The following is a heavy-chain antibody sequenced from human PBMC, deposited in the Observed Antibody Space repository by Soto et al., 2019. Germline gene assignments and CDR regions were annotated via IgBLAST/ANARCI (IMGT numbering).Heavy chain of an antibody. CDR1: GFTFSDHY. V-gene: IGHV3-21*01. D-gene: IGHD6-19*01. Sequence: GSLRLSCAASGFTFSDHYMDWVRQAPGKGLEWVSSISSSSSYIYYADSVKGRFTISRDNAKNSLYLQMNSLRAEDTAVYYCVVAVAPFDYWGQGTLVTVSS. CDR2: ISSSSSYI. CDR3: VVAVAPFDY. J-gene: IGHJ4*02.